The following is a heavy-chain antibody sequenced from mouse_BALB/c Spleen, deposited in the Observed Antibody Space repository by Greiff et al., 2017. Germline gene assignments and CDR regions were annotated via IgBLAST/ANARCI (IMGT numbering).Heavy chain of an antibody. J-gene: IGHJ4*01. CDR2: IDPSDSET. Sequence: QVQLKQPGAELVKPGAPVKLSCKASGYTFTSYWMNWVKQRPGRGLEWIGRIDPSDSETHYNQKFKDKATLTVDKSSSTAYIQLSSLTSEDSAVYYCARIPNYYGSSPYAMDYWGQGTSVTVSS. CDR3: ARIPNYYGSSPYAMDY. V-gene: IGHV1-69*02. D-gene: IGHD1-1*01. CDR1: GYTFTSYW.